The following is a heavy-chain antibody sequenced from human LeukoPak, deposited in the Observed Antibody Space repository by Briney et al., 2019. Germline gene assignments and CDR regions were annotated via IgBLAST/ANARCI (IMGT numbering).Heavy chain of an antibody. J-gene: IGHJ6*02. CDR3: TKDNGDGLVNCYGMDV. Sequence: GGSLRLSCAASGFTFSNYGMHWVRQAPGKRLEWAAVILYDGSNKYYADSVKGRFTISRDNSKNTLYQQMNSLRTEDTAMYYCTKDNGDGLVNCYGMDVWGQGTTVTVSS. CDR2: ILYDGSNK. V-gene: IGHV3-30*18. D-gene: IGHD2-8*01. CDR1: GFTFSNYG.